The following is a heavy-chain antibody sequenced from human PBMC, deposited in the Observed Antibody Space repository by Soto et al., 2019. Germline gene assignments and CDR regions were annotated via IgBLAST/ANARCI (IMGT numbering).Heavy chain of an antibody. Sequence: SETLSLTCAVYGGSFSGYYWSWIRQPPGKGLEWIGEINHSGSTNYTPSLKSRVTISVDTSKNQFSLKLTSVTAADTAVYYCARGSLVYDSSGYSYFDYWGQGTLVTVSS. CDR2: INHSGST. D-gene: IGHD3-22*01. CDR1: GGSFSGYY. CDR3: ARGSLVYDSSGYSYFDY. V-gene: IGHV4-34*01. J-gene: IGHJ4*02.